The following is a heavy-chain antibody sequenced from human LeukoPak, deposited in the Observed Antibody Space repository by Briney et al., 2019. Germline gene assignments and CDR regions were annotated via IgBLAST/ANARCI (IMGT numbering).Heavy chain of an antibody. CDR2: IYSGGDT. V-gene: IGHV3-53*01. CDR1: GCSVSGSY. CDR3: ARPHGTSYFYYLDV. D-gene: IGHD3/OR15-3a*01. Sequence: PGGSLRLSCAASGCSVSGSYMIWVRQAPGKGLEWVSLIYSGGDTYYPDSVKGRFTISRDASKNTFLLQMNSLRAEDTAVYYCARPHGTSYFYYLDVRGTGPTVTVSS. J-gene: IGHJ6*03.